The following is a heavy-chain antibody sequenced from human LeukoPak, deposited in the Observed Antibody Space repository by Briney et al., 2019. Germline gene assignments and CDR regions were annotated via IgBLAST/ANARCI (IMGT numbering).Heavy chain of an antibody. D-gene: IGHD3-10*01. CDR3: ARSYGHSIDY. V-gene: IGHV3-7*01. CDR1: GLTFRNFW. CDR2: IKQDGSGQ. J-gene: IGHJ4*02. Sequence: VGSLRLSCAASGLTFRNFWMCWVRQAPGKGLEWAATIKQDGSGQYYVDSVKGRFTISRDNAQNSLYLQMNNLRAEDTAVYYCARSYGHSIDYWGQGTLVTVSS.